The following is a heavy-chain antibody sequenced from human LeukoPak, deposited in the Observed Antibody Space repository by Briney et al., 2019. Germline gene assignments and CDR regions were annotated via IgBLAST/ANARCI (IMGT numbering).Heavy chain of an antibody. D-gene: IGHD4-11*01. J-gene: IGHJ4*02. CDR2: IYYSGST. V-gene: IGHV4-31*03. CDR1: GGSISSGGYY. CDR3: ARVYRSSYWAHYYFDY. Sequence: SETLSLTCTVSGGSISSGGYYWSWIRQHPGKGLEWIGYIYYSGSTYYNPSLKSRVTISVDTSKNQFSLKLSSVTAADTAVYYCARVYRSSYWAHYYFDYWGQGTLVTVSS.